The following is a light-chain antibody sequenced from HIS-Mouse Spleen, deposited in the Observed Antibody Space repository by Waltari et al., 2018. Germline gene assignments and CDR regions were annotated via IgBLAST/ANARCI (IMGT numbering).Light chain of an antibody. V-gene: IGLV1-51*01. J-gene: IGLJ2*01. CDR3: GTWDSSLSAVV. CDR2: DHN. Sequence: QSVLTQPPSVSAAPGQKVTISCSGSSSNIGNNYVSWYQQLPGTAPTLLIDDHNKRPAGSPGRCSGSKSGTSATLGITGLQTGDEADYYCGTWDSSLSAVVFGGGTKLTVL. CDR1: SSNIGNNY.